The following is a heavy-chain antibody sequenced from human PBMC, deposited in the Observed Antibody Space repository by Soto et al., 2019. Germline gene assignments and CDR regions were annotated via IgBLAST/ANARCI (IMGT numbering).Heavy chain of an antibody. Sequence: PSETLSLTCAVYGGSFSGYYWSWIRQPPGKGLEWSGEINHSGSTNYNPSLKSRVTMSVDKSKTQFSLKLSSVTAADTAVYYCAREGGVTGIAASYATHVWGQGTTVTVS. CDR2: INHSGST. D-gene: IGHD6-13*01. J-gene: IGHJ6*02. V-gene: IGHV4-34*01. CDR1: GGSFSGYY. CDR3: AREGGVTGIAASYATHV.